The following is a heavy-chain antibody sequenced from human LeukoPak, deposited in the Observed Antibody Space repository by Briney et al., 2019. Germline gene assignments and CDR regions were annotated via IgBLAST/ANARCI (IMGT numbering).Heavy chain of an antibody. Sequence: SETLSLTCSVAGGSSSSDYWSWIRQSAGKGLELIGRVHISRGTSYNPSLKSRATMSADTSKSQFSLHLSSLTATDTAVYYCVRTGYGSWSTYWGQAALVTVSS. CDR2: VHISRGT. V-gene: IGHV4-4*07. D-gene: IGHD3-10*01. J-gene: IGHJ4*02. CDR1: GGSSSSDY. CDR3: VRTGYGSWSTY.